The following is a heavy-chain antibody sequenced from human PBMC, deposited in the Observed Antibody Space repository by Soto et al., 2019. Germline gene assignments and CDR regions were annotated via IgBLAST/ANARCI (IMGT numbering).Heavy chain of an antibody. CDR3: ARDDGGGDAFDI. CDR1: GFSFSSYS. CDR2: ISSSSSYI. J-gene: IGHJ3*02. D-gene: IGHD2-21*01. V-gene: IGHV3-21*01. Sequence: GGSLGLSCAASGFSFSSYSMNWVRQAPGKGLEWVSSISSSSSYIYYADSVKGRFTISRGNAKNSLYLQMNSLRAEDTAVYYCARDDGGGDAFDIWGQGTMVTVSS.